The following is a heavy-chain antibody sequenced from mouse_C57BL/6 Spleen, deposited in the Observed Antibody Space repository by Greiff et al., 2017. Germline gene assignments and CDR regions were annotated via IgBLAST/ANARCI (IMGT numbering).Heavy chain of an antibody. CDR2: ISYSGST. V-gene: IGHV3-8*01. J-gene: IGHJ2*01. CDR1: GYSITSDY. Sequence: EVKLMESGPGLAKPSQTLSLTCSVTGYSITSDYWNWIRKFPGNKLEYMGYISYSGSTYYTPSLKSRISITRDTSKNQYYLQLNSVTTEDTATYYCARRGYYDYGSSEPRDYCDYWGQGTTLTVAS. CDR3: ARRGYYDYGSSEPRDYCDY. D-gene: IGHD1-1*01.